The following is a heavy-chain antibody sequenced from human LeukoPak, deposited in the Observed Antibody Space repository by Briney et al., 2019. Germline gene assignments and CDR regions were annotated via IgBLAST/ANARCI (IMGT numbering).Heavy chain of an antibody. CDR3: ARDGELGSPADAFDI. CDR2: IKQDGSET. Sequence: GGSLRLSCAASGFTFRSYWMTWVRQYPGKGLEWVANIKQDGSETYYADSVKGRFTISRDNAKRSLYLQMDSLRAEDTAVYYCARDGELGSPADAFDIWGQGTMVTVSS. D-gene: IGHD1-26*01. V-gene: IGHV3-7*01. CDR1: GFTFRSYW. J-gene: IGHJ3*02.